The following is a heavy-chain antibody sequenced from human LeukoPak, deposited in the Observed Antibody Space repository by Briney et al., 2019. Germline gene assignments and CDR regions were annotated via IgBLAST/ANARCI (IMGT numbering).Heavy chain of an antibody. CDR3: ARGDADSDVGAIDY. CDR2: ISAYNGNT. Sequence: ASVKVSCKASGYTFTSYGISWVRQAPGQGLQWLAWISAYNGNTNYAQNLQGRVTMTTDTSTNTAYMQLRSLRSDDTAVYYCARGDADSDVGAIDYWGQGTLVTVSS. D-gene: IGHD2-21*02. CDR1: GYTFTSYG. J-gene: IGHJ4*02. V-gene: IGHV1-18*01.